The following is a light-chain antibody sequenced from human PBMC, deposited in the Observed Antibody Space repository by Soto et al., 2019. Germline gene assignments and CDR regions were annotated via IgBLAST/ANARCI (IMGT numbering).Light chain of an antibody. J-gene: IGKJ5*01. CDR2: DAS. Sequence: EIVLTQSPATLSLSPGERATLSCRASQSVGTYLDWYQQKLGQAPRLLIYDASNRATGIPARFSGSGSGTDFTLTISSLEPEDFSVYYCQQRYNWPITFGQGTRPAIK. CDR1: QSVGTY. CDR3: QQRYNWPIT. V-gene: IGKV3-11*01.